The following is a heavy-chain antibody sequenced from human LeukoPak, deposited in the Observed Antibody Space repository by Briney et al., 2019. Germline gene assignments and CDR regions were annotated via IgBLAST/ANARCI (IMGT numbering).Heavy chain of an antibody. CDR2: IYYSGST. J-gene: IGHJ4*02. CDR3: ARRVGATTGVFDY. V-gene: IGHV4-4*02. Sequence: SGTLSLTCAVSGGSISSSNWWSWVRQPPGKGLEWIGYIYYSGSTNYNPSLKSRVTISVDTSKNQFSLKLSSVTAADTAVYYCARRVGATTGVFDYWGQGTLVTVSS. D-gene: IGHD1-26*01. CDR1: GGSISSSNW.